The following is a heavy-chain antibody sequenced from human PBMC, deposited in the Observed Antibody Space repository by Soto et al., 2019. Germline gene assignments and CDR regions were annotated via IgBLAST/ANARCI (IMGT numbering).Heavy chain of an antibody. Sequence: GSLRLSCAASGFTLSSYAMSWVRQAPGKGLEWVSAISGSGGSTYYADSVKGRFTISRDNSKNTLYLQMNSLGAEDTAVYYCAKMAVAGTTFDYWGQGTLVTVSS. J-gene: IGHJ4*02. D-gene: IGHD6-19*01. CDR1: GFTLSSYA. V-gene: IGHV3-23*01. CDR2: ISGSGGST. CDR3: AKMAVAGTTFDY.